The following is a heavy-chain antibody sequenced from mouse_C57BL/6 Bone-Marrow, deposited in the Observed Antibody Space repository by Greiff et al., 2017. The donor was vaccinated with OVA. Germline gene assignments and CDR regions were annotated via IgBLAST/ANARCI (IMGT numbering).Heavy chain of an antibody. J-gene: IGHJ3*01. CDR2: IDPETGGT. D-gene: IGHD2-5*01. V-gene: IGHV1-15*01. CDR3: TRSYSNPLAY. CDR1: GYTFTDYE. Sequence: VQLQQSGAELVRPGASVTLSCKASGYTFTDYEMHWVKQTPVHGLEWIGAIDPETGGTAYNQKFKGKAILTADKSSSTAYMELRSLTSEDSAVYYCTRSYSNPLAYWGQGTLVTVSA.